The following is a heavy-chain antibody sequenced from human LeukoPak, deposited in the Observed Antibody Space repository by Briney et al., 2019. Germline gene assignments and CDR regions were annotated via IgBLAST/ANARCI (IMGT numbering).Heavy chain of an antibody. D-gene: IGHD1-26*01. CDR1: GFTFSSYS. Sequence: GGSLRLSCAASGFTFSSYSMNWVRQAPGKGLEWVSSISSSSSYIYYADSVKGRFTISRDNAKNSLYLQMNSLRAKDTAVYYCARELSGIVGATTGFDYWGQGTLVTVSS. V-gene: IGHV3-21*01. CDR3: ARELSGIVGATTGFDY. CDR2: ISSSSSYI. J-gene: IGHJ4*02.